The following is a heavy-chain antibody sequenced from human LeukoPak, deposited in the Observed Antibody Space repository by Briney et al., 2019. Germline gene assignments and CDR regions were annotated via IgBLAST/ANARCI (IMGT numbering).Heavy chain of an antibody. CDR3: ARSFLGYCSGGSCYSDY. CDR1: GHTFTSYG. D-gene: IGHD2-15*01. Sequence: ASVKVSCKASGHTFTSYGISWVRQAPGQGLEWMGWISAYNGNTNYAQKLQGRVTMTTDTSTSTAYMELRSLRSDDTAVYYCARSFLGYCSGGSCYSDYWGQGTLVTVSS. J-gene: IGHJ4*02. V-gene: IGHV1-18*01. CDR2: ISAYNGNT.